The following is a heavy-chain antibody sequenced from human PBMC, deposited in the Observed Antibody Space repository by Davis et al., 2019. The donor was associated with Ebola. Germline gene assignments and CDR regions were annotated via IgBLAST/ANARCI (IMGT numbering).Heavy chain of an antibody. V-gene: IGHV1-69*04. D-gene: IGHD6-13*01. CDR1: GGTFSSYA. Sequence: SVKVSCKASGGTFSSYAISWVRQAPGQGLEWMGRIIPILGIANYAQKFQGRVTITADKSTSTAYMELSSLRSEDTAVYYCARDSEGSSWYRDYYYYYGMDVWGQGTTVTVSS. CDR3: ARDSEGSSWYRDYYYYYGMDV. CDR2: IIPILGIA. J-gene: IGHJ6*02.